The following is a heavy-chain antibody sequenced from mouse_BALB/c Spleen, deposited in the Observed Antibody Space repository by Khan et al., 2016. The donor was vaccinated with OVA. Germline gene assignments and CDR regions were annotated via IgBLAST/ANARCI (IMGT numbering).Heavy chain of an antibody. J-gene: IGHJ4*01. CDR1: GFSLTNYG. CDR2: IWSDGST. Sequence: VQLQESGPGLVAPSQSLSFTCTISGFSLTNYGVHWVRQPPGKGLEWLAVIWSDGSTTYNSALKSRLIISKDNSKSQVFLKMNSLHTDDTAMYFCARQPYYHYDIMDYWGQGTSVTVSS. CDR3: ARQPYYHYDIMDY. V-gene: IGHV2-6-1*01. D-gene: IGHD2-10*01.